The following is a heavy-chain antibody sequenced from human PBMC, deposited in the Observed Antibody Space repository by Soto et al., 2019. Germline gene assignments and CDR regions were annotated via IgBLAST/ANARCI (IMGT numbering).Heavy chain of an antibody. Sequence: QVQLVQSGGEVKKPGASVKVSCKATGYTFTSFGISWVRQAPGQGLEWMGWISAYNGNTNYAQKLQGRVTMTTDTSTRTAYMELRRLTSDDTAVYYCARDRSMYYGMDVWGQGTTVTVSS. V-gene: IGHV1-18*01. CDR2: ISAYNGNT. CDR3: ARDRSMYYGMDV. CDR1: GYTFTSFG. J-gene: IGHJ6*02. D-gene: IGHD2-8*01.